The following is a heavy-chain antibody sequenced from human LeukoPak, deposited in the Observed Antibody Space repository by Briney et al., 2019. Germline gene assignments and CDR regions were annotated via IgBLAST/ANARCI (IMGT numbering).Heavy chain of an antibody. Sequence: ASVKVSCKASGYTFTGYYMHWVRQAPGQGLEWMGWINPNSGGTNYAQKFQRWVTMTSDTSISTAYMELSRLRSDDTAVYYCARESPGAAAGAEYFQHWGQGTLVTVSS. J-gene: IGHJ1*01. D-gene: IGHD6-13*01. CDR1: GYTFTGYY. CDR3: ARESPGAAAGAEYFQH. CDR2: INPNSGGT. V-gene: IGHV1-2*04.